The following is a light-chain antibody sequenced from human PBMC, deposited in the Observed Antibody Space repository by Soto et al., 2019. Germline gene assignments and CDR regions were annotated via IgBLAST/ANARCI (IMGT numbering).Light chain of an antibody. CDR3: QQYNRYPRT. J-gene: IGKJ1*01. V-gene: IGKV1D-16*01. CDR1: QGISTW. CDR2: AGS. Sequence: DIQMTQFPSSLSASVGDRVNITCRASQGISTWLAWYQQKPERAPKSLIYAGSRLQSGVPPRFSGSGSETDFILTISSLQPEHFATYYCQQYNRYPRTFGQGTKVEIK.